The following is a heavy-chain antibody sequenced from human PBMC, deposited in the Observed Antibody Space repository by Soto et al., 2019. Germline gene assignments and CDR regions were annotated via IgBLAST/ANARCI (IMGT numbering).Heavy chain of an antibody. Sequence: GGSLRLSFAACGFTFSYYGMNWVRQAPGKGLQWVSHISSGSSTKYYADSVKGRFTISRDNAKNSLYLQMDSLRAEDTAVYYCATECSVAGYFFDYWGQGTLVTVSS. CDR2: ISSGSSTK. D-gene: IGHD6-19*01. J-gene: IGHJ4*02. CDR3: ATECSVAGYFFDY. V-gene: IGHV3-48*01. CDR1: GFTFSYYG.